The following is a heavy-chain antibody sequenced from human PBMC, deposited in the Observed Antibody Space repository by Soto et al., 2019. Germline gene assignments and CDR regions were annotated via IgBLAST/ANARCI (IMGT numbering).Heavy chain of an antibody. CDR1: GYTISIYT. Sequence: SVNVSCTSSGYTISIYTIIWVRQPTSQGLEWMGRIIPILGIANYAQKFQGRVTITADKSTSTAYMELSSLRSEDTAVYYCARDQRAGTSLYAFDIWGQGTMVTVSS. D-gene: IGHD6-19*01. J-gene: IGHJ3*02. CDR3: ARDQRAGTSLYAFDI. V-gene: IGHV1-69*04. CDR2: IIPILGIA.